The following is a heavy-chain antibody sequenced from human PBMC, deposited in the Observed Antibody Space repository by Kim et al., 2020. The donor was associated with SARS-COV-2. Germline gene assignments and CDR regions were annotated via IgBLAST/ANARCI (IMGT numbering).Heavy chain of an antibody. CDR3: ARERGGRDGYNYGPWGL. D-gene: IGHD5-12*01. CDR1: GFTVSSNY. Sequence: GGSLRLSCAASGFTVSSNYMSWVRQAPGKGLEWVSVIYSGGSTYYADSVKGRFTISRDNSKNTLYLQMNSLRAEDTAVYYCARERGGRDGYNYGPWGLWGQGTLVTVSS. CDR2: IYSGGST. V-gene: IGHV3-66*02. J-gene: IGHJ4*02.